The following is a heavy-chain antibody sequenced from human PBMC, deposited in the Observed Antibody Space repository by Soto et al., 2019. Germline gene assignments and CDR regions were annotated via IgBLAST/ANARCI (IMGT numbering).Heavy chain of an antibody. CDR2: IYYSGST. CDR1: GGSISSYY. D-gene: IGHD1-1*01. CDR3: ARHFSIFERDYYDF. V-gene: IGHV4-59*08. J-gene: IGHJ4*02. Sequence: PSETLSLTCTVSGGSISSYYWSWIRQPPGKGLEWIGYIYYSGSTNYNPSLKSRVTISVDTSKNQFSLKLSSVTAADTAVYYCARHFSIFERDYYDFWSQRTLVTVSS.